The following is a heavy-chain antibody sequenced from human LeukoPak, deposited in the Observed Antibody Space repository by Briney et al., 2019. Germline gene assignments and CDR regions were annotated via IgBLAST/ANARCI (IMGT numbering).Heavy chain of an antibody. CDR2: IYYSGST. V-gene: IGHV4-30-4*01. CDR1: GGSISSGDYY. CDR3: ARDHYYDSSGYYYPNWFDP. Sequence: SQTLSLTCTVSGGSISSGDYYWSWIRQPPGKGLEWIGYIYYSGSTYYNPSLKSRVTISVDTSKNQFSLKLSSVTAADTAVYYCARDHYYDSSGYYYPNWFDPWGQGTLVTVSS. D-gene: IGHD3-22*01. J-gene: IGHJ5*02.